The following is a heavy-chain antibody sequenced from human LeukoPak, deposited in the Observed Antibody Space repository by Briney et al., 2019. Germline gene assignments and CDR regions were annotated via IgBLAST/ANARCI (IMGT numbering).Heavy chain of an antibody. CDR2: ISWDGLNT. CDR3: AKDMRAPGDDSGGYYWGHFDF. CDR1: GFIFDDYT. D-gene: IGHD3-22*01. V-gene: IGHV3-43*01. Sequence: GGSLRLSCAASGFIFDDYTMHWVRQAPGKGLEWVSLISWDGLNTYYTDSVKGRFTISRDNSKNSLYLQMNSLRTEDTALYYCAKDMRAPGDDSGGYYWGHFDFWGQGTLVTVSS. J-gene: IGHJ4*02.